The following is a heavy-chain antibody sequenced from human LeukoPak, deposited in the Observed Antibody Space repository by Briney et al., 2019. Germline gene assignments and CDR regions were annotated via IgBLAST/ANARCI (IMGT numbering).Heavy chain of an antibody. J-gene: IGHJ4*01. CDR1: GFTLRNYW. CDR3: ARYSSSSGGASYYLDY. CDR2: ISGDGSVT. Sequence: GGSLRLSCTASGFTLRNYWMHWVRQVPGKRLVWVSRISGDGSVTNYADSVQGRFTISRDNAKNILYLQINNLRNEDTAVYYCARYSSSSGGASYYLDYWGHGTLITV. D-gene: IGHD6-6*01. V-gene: IGHV3-74*01.